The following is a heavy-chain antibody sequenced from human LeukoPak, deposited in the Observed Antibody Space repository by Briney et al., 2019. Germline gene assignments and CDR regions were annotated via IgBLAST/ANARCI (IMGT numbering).Heavy chain of an antibody. CDR2: INHSGST. CDR1: GGSFSGYY. Sequence: PSENLSLTCAVYGGSFSGYYWSWIRQPPGKGLEWIGEINHSGSTNYHPSLKSRVTISVDTSKNQFSLKLSSVTAADTAVYYCARRLYDYVWGSYRTPAKYMDVWGKGTTVTVSS. CDR3: ARRLYDYVWGSYRTPAKYMDV. V-gene: IGHV4-34*01. D-gene: IGHD3-16*02. J-gene: IGHJ6*03.